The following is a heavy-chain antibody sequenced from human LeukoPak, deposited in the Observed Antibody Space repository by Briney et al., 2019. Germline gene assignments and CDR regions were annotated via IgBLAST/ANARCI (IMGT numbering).Heavy chain of an antibody. J-gene: IGHJ4*02. CDR3: ARFLTGDDVYDY. CDR1: GGSISSGGYY. D-gene: IGHD7-27*01. Sequence: PSQTLSLTCTVSGGSISSGGYYWSWIRQPPGKGLEWIGYIYHSGSTYYNPSLKSRVTISADRSKNQFSLKLSSVTAADTAVYYCARFLTGDDVYDYWGQGTLVTVSS. V-gene: IGHV4-30-2*01. CDR2: IYHSGST.